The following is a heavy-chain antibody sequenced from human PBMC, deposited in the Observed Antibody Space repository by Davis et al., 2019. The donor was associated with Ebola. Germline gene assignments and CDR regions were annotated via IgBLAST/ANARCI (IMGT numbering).Heavy chain of an antibody. J-gene: IGHJ6*02. D-gene: IGHD2-21*02. CDR3: AREMGFCGGDCPALYYYYGMDV. CDR1: GGSISSYY. CDR2: IYTSGST. V-gene: IGHV4-4*07. Sequence: PGGSLRLSCTVSGGSISSYYWSWIRQPAGKGLEWIGRIYTSGSTNYNPSLKSRVTMSVDTSKNQFSLKLSSVTAADTAVYYCAREMGFCGGDCPALYYYYGMDVWGQGTTVTVSS.